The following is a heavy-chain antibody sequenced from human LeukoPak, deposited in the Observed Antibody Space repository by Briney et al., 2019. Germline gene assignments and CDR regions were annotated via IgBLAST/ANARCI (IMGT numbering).Heavy chain of an antibody. CDR3: ARESAVTLADYGFDV. CDR1: GFSFSNFS. Sequence: GGSLRLSCAASGFSFSNFSMHWVRRAPGKGLEWVAVTSYDGTNKYYADSVQGRFTISRDNGKNSLYLQTNSLRLEDTAVYYCARESAVTLADYGFDVWGQGTTVTVSS. D-gene: IGHD4-17*01. CDR2: TSYDGTNK. J-gene: IGHJ6*02. V-gene: IGHV3-30-3*01.